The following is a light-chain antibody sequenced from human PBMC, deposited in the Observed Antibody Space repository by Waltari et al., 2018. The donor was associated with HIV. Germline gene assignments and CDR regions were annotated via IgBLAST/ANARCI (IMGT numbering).Light chain of an antibody. CDR1: QSVGTS. V-gene: IGKV3-15*01. Sequence: ETVMTQSPVTLSVSPGERATLSCRASQSVGTSVTWYQHKSGQAPSRLSYGASTSATASPARFTGSGSETEFTLTITSLQSDDYATSYCQQYQTWPLTFGPGTTVGI. CDR3: QQYQTWPLT. J-gene: IGKJ3*01. CDR2: GAS.